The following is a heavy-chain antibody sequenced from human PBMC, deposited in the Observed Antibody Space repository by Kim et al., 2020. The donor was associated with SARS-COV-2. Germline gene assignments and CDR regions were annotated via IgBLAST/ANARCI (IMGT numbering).Heavy chain of an antibody. D-gene: IGHD3-3*01. J-gene: IGHJ5*02. CDR3: AKGGGYYLNWFDP. V-gene: IGHV3-43*01. Sequence: YADSVKGRFTISRDNSKNSLYLQMNSLRTEDTALYYCAKGGGYYLNWFDPWGQGTLVTVSS.